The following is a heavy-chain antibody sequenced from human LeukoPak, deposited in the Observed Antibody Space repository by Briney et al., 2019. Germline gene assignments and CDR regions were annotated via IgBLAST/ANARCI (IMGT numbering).Heavy chain of an antibody. J-gene: IGHJ6*02. CDR2: IYYIGST. Sequence: SETLSLTFTVSGGSISSSSYYWSWIRQPPGKGLEWIGYIYYIGSTNYNPSLKSRVTISVDTSKNQFSLKLSSVTAADTAVYYCARLLKGSYYFYGLDVWGQGTTVTVSS. CDR1: GGSISSSSYY. V-gene: IGHV4-61*05. CDR3: ARLLKGSYYFYGLDV.